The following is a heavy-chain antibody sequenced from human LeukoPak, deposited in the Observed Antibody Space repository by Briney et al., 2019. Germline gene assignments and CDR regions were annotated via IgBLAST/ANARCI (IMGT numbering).Heavy chain of an antibody. CDR3: AKDSCSSTSCRRYFDY. D-gene: IGHD2-2*01. Sequence: GGSLRLSCAASGFTFSSYAMSWVRQAPGKGLEWVSAISGSGGSTYYADSVKGRFTISRDNSKNTLYLQMNSLRAEDTAVYYCAKDSCSSTSCRRYFDYWGQGTLVTVSS. V-gene: IGHV3-23*01. CDR1: GFTFSSYA. CDR2: ISGSGGST. J-gene: IGHJ4*02.